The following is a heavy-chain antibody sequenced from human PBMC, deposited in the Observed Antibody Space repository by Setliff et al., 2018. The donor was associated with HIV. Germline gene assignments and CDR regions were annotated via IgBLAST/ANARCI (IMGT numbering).Heavy chain of an antibody. CDR2: IIPILDTV. V-gene: IGHV1-69*05. CDR1: GYTFSSYV. Sequence: ASVKVSCKASGYTFSSYVISWVRQAPGQGLEWMGGIIPILDTVNHAQKFQGRVTITTDESTSTAYMELSSLRSEDTAVYYCARFYSSSACHYYGMDVWGQGTTVTVSS. CDR3: ARFYSSSACHYYGMDV. D-gene: IGHD6-6*01. J-gene: IGHJ6*02.